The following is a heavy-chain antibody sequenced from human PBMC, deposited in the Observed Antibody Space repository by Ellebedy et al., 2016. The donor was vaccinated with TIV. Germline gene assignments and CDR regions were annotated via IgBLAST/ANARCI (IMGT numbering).Heavy chain of an antibody. CDR3: ARSRGVSY. D-gene: IGHD2-8*01. Sequence: GESLKISCAASGFTLSNYWMTWVRQAPWKGPECVANIKQDGSEKYYVDSVKGRFTISRDNAKNSLYLQMNSLRAEDTAVYFCARSRGVSYWGQGTLVTVSS. V-gene: IGHV3-7*03. J-gene: IGHJ4*02. CDR2: IKQDGSEK. CDR1: GFTLSNYW.